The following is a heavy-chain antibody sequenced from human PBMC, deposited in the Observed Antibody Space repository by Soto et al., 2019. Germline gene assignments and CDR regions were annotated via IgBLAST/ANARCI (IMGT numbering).Heavy chain of an antibody. CDR1: GDSVSSDNYY. CDR2: IYSSGST. D-gene: IGHD5-18*01. Sequence: SETLSLTCTVSGDSVSSDNYYWTWIRQPPGKGPEWIGYIYSSGSTKYNPSLKSRVTISLDTSSNQFSLKLTSVTAADTAVYYCARDIRGYSRAFDYWGQGTLVTVSS. V-gene: IGHV4-61*01. CDR3: ARDIRGYSRAFDY. J-gene: IGHJ4*02.